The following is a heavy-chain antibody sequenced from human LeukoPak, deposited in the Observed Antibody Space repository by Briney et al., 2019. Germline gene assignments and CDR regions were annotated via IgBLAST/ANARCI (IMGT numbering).Heavy chain of an antibody. CDR3: ARDESLVIAVGGY. J-gene: IGHJ4*02. Sequence: ASVKVSCKASGGTFSSYAISWVRQAPGQGLEWMGWISAYNGNTNYAQKLQGRVTMTTDTSTSTAYMELRSLRSDDTAVYYCARDESLVIAVGGYWGQGTLVTVSS. CDR2: ISAYNGNT. V-gene: IGHV1-18*01. CDR1: GGTFSSYA. D-gene: IGHD6-19*01.